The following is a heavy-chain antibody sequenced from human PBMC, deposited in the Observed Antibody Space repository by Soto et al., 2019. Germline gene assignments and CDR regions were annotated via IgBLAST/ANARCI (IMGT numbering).Heavy chain of an antibody. CDR3: EKDIWRKYTIGYDY. V-gene: IGHV3-23*01. CDR1: GFTFSSYA. Sequence: GGSLRLSCAASGFTFSSYAISWVRQAPVKVLEWFSAVSVSVGSTYYADSVKGLFAIARYDSNSTVYLQMNSLRAEDTAIYYCEKDIWRKYTIGYDYWGQGSLVTVSS. D-gene: IGHD2-2*02. J-gene: IGHJ4*02. CDR2: VSVSVGST.